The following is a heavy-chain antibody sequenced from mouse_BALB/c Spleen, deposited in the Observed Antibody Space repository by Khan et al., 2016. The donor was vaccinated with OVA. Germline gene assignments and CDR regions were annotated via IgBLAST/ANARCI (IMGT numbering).Heavy chain of an antibody. CDR3: ARTSYDPRDFEV. D-gene: IGHD2-3*01. CDR1: GFNIKDTY. V-gene: IGHV14-3*02. J-gene: IGHJ1*01. CDR2: IAPANGTT. Sequence: VQLKESGAELVKPGASVKLSCTASGFNIKDTYLHWVKQRPEQGLEWIGRIAPANGTTQYDPKFQGKATITSDTSSNTSYLQLNSLTSEATAVYYCARTSYDPRDFEVWGAGTTVTVSS.